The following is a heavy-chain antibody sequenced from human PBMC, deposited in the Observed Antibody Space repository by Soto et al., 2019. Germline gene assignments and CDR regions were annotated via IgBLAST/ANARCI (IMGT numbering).Heavy chain of an antibody. V-gene: IGHV4-59*08. D-gene: IGHD6-25*01. CDR1: GGSISSDY. CDR3: ARHARSSGWFDP. CDR2: IYYSGGT. Sequence: SETLSLTCTVSGGSISSDYWSWIRQPPGKGLEWIGYIYYSGGTNYNPSLRSRVTISVDTSKNQFSLKLSSVTAADTAVYYCARHARSSGWFDPWGQGTLVTVS. J-gene: IGHJ5*02.